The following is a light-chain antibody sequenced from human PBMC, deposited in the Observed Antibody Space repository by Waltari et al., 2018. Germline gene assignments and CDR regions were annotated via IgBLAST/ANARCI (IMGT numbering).Light chain of an antibody. CDR1: QSISSY. J-gene: IGKJ2*01. CDR2: AAS. Sequence: DIQMTQSPSSLSASVGDRVTITCRASQSISSYLNWYQQKPGKAPKLLIYAASSLQSGVPSRFSGSGSGTDFTLTISSLQPDDYATYYCQQSYSIPCAFGQGTKLEIK. CDR3: QQSYSIPCA. V-gene: IGKV1-39*01.